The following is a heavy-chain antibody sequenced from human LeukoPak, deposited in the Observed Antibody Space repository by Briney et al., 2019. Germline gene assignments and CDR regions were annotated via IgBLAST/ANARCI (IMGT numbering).Heavy chain of an antibody. CDR2: ISSNGGST. D-gene: IGHD6-6*01. Sequence: GGSLRLSCAASGFTFSSYAMHWVRQAPGKGLEYVSAISSNGGSTYYANSVKGRFTISRDNSKNTLYLQMGSLRAEDMAVYYCARAPYSSSSYFDYWGQGTLVTVSS. V-gene: IGHV3-64*01. CDR1: GFTFSSYA. CDR3: ARAPYSSSSYFDY. J-gene: IGHJ4*02.